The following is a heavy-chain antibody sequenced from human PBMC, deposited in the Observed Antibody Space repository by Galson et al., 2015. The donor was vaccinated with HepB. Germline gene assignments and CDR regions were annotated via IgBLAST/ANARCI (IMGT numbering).Heavy chain of an antibody. Sequence: SVKVSCKASGGTFSSYAISWVRQAPGQGLEWMGGIIPIFGTANYAQKFQGRVTNTADESTSTAYMELSSLRSDDTAVYYCARGPAAMSNWFDPWGQGTLVTVSS. CDR2: IIPIFGTA. CDR3: ARGPAAMSNWFDP. V-gene: IGHV1-69*13. D-gene: IGHD2-2*01. J-gene: IGHJ5*02. CDR1: GGTFSSYA.